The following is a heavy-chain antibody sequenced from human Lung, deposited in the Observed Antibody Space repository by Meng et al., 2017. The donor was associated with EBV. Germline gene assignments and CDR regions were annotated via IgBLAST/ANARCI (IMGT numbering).Heavy chain of an antibody. CDR2: IYYSGST. CDR1: GGSISSGGHY. J-gene: IGHJ4*02. CDR3: ARAVDTGYFDY. D-gene: IGHD5-18*01. V-gene: IGHV4-31*01. Sequence: LQESGPGPVKPSQTLSLTCTVSGGSISSGGHYWSWIRQHPGKGLEWIGYIYYSGSTYYNPSLKSLVSISVDTSNNQFSLKLSSVTAADTAVYYCARAVDTGYFDYWGQGTLVTVSS.